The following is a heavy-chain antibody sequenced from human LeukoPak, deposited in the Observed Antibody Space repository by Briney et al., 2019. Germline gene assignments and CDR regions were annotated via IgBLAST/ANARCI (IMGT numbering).Heavy chain of an antibody. D-gene: IGHD3-10*01. J-gene: IGHJ4*02. V-gene: IGHV3-7*01. CDR3: ERAFSGAYRVDYFDY. CDR1: GCTFSNYW. CDR2: IKQDGSET. Sequence: PGGSLRLSCTASGCTFSNYWRSWVRRAPGKGLEWVANIKQDGSETYYVDSVRGRFTISRDNAKKSLYLQMNSLRAEDTAVYYCERAFSGAYRVDYFDYWGQGTLVTVSS.